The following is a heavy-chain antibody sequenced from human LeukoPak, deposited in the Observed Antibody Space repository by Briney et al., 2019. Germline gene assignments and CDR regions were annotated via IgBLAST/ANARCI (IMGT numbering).Heavy chain of an antibody. D-gene: IGHD3-3*01. CDR3: ARFSEVYYYVDV. CDR2: ISWNSGSI. V-gene: IGHV3-9*01. CDR1: GFTLDDYA. J-gene: IGHJ6*03. Sequence: GGSLRLSCAASGFTLDDYAMHWVRQAPGKGLEWVSGISWNSGSIGYADSVKGRFTISRDDAKKSLYLQMNSLRAEDTAVYYCARFSEVYYYVDVWGTGTTVTVSS.